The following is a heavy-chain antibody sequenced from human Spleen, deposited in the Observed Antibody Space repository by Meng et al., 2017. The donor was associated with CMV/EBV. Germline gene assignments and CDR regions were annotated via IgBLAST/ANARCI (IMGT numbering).Heavy chain of an antibody. Sequence: SVKVSCKASGYTFTGYYMHWVRQAPGQGLEWMGGMNPILGKTNSARKFQGRVTITADKSTSTSYMELSSLRSEDTAVYYCARGCSSFTCYRGSGWFDPWGQGSLVTVSS. D-gene: IGHD2-2*01. V-gene: IGHV1-69*10. J-gene: IGHJ5*02. CDR2: MNPILGKT. CDR1: GYTFTGYY. CDR3: ARGCSSFTCYRGSGWFDP.